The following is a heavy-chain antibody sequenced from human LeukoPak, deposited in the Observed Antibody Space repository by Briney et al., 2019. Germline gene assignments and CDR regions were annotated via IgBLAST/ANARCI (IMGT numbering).Heavy chain of an antibody. D-gene: IGHD6-19*01. J-gene: IGHJ4*02. V-gene: IGHV4-39*01. CDR2: IYYSGST. CDR3: ARSIAVAGIFDY. CDR1: GGSISSSSYY. Sequence: SETLSLTCTVSGGSISSSSYYWGWIRQPPGKGLEWIGRIYYSGSTYYNPSLKSRVTISVDTSKNQFSLKLSSVTAADTAVYYCARSIAVAGIFDYWGQGTLVTVSS.